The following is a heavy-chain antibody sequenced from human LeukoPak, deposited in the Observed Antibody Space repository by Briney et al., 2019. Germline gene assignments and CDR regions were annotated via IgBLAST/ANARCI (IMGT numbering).Heavy chain of an antibody. J-gene: IGHJ4*02. Sequence: GASVKVSCKASGYTFTGNYMHWVRQAPGQGLEWMGWINPTSSGTNYAQKVQGRVTMTRDTSISTAYMELSRLRSDDTAVYYCAREYCTNGVCYYCFDYWGQGTLVTVSS. CDR1: GYTFTGNY. D-gene: IGHD2-8*01. CDR2: INPTSSGT. CDR3: AREYCTNGVCYYCFDY. V-gene: IGHV1-2*02.